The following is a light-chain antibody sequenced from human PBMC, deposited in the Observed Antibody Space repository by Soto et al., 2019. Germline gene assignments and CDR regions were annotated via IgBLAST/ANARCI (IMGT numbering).Light chain of an antibody. CDR2: AAS. Sequence: DIQMTQSPSSLSASVGDRVTITCLASQSISSYLNWYQHKPGKAPKLLIYAASSLQTGVPSGFSGSRSGTDFALTISSLQRDDFATYYCQQTDSFPRTFGQGTKVDI. J-gene: IGKJ1*01. CDR1: QSISSY. CDR3: QQTDSFPRT. V-gene: IGKV1-39*01.